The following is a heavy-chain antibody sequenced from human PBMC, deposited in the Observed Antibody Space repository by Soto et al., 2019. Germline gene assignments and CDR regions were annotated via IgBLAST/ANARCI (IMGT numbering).Heavy chain of an antibody. CDR2: ISAYNGNT. D-gene: IGHD3-9*01. J-gene: IGHJ5*02. V-gene: IGHV1-18*01. CDR3: ARVPHYDILTGYSWFDP. CDR1: GYTFTSYG. Sequence: GASVKVSCKASGYTFTSYGISWVRQAPGQGLEWMGWISAYNGNTNYAQKLQGRVTMTTDTSTSTAYMELRSLRSDDTAVYYCARVPHYDILTGYSWFDPWGQGTLVTVSS.